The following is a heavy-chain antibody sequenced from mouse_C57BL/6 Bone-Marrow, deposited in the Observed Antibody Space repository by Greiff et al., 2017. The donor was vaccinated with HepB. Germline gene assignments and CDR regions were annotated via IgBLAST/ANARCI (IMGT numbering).Heavy chain of an antibody. CDR1: GYTFTSYW. CDR3: AREGTTVVARNWFAY. J-gene: IGHJ3*01. Sequence: VQLQQSGAELAKPGASVKLSCKASGYTFTSYWMHWVKQRPGQGLEWIGYINPSSGYTKYNQKFKDKATLTADKSSSTADMQLSSLTYEDSAVYYCAREGTTVVARNWFAYWGQGTLVTVSA. V-gene: IGHV1-7*01. D-gene: IGHD1-1*01. CDR2: INPSSGYT.